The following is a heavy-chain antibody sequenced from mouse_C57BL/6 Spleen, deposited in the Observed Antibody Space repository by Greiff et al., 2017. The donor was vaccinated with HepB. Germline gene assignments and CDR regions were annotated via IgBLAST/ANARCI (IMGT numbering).Heavy chain of an antibody. CDR3: ARLDWDY. V-gene: IGHV1-82*01. Sequence: QVQLQQSGPELVKPGASVKISCKASGYAFSSSWMNWVKQRPGKGLEWIGRIYPGDGDTNYNGKFKGKATLTADKSSSTAYMQLSSLTSEDSAVYFCARLDWDYWGQGTTLTVSS. D-gene: IGHD2-13*01. CDR1: GYAFSSSW. CDR2: IYPGDGDT. J-gene: IGHJ2*01.